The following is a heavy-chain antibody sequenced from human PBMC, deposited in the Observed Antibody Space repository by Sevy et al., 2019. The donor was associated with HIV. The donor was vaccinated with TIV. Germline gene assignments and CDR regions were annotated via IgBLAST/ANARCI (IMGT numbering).Heavy chain of an antibody. CDR3: ARDFSASGPFVIGNCFDP. D-gene: IGHD6-13*01. CDR1: GYSLTGYY. Sequence: PAGLVKVSCKASGYSLTGYYIHWMRQAPGQGLEWMGWINPNNGGTNYAQRFQGRVTMTRDTSISTVSMELTSLRSDDTAVYFCARDFSASGPFVIGNCFDPWGQGTLVTVSS. V-gene: IGHV1-2*02. J-gene: IGHJ5*02. CDR2: INPNNGGT.